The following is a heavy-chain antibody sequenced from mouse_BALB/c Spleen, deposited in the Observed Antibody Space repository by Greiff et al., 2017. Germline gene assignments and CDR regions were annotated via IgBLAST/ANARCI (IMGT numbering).Heavy chain of an antibody. D-gene: IGHD2-1*01. V-gene: IGHV14-4*02. J-gene: IGHJ2*01. CDR2: IDPENGDT. CDR3: NAYGNYPY. Sequence: VQLQQSGAELVRSGASVKLSCTASGFNIKDYYMHWVKQRPEQGLEWIGWIDPENGDTEYAPKFQGKATMTADTSSNTAYLQLSSLTSEDTAVYYCNAYGNYPYWGQGTTLTVSA. CDR1: GFNIKDYY.